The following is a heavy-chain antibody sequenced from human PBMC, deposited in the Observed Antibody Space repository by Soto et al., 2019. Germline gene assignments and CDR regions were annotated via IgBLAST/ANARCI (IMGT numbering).Heavy chain of an antibody. D-gene: IGHD3-22*01. Sequence: LSLTCTVSGGSISSGGYYWSWIRQHPGKGLEWIGYIYYGGSTYYNPSLKSRATISGDTSKNQFPLKLSSVTAADTAVYYCARGGYYYENSGQNAYDYWGQGILVTVSS. CDR3: ARGGYYYENSGQNAYDY. CDR2: IYYGGST. CDR1: GGSISSGGYY. V-gene: IGHV4-31*03. J-gene: IGHJ4*01.